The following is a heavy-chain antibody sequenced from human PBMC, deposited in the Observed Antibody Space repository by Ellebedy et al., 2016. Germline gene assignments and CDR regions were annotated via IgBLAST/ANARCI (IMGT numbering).Heavy chain of an antibody. Sequence: GESLKISCAASGFTFSSYSMNWVRQAPGKGLEWVSSISISSTYIYYADSVKGRFTISRDNAKNSLYLLMNSLRAEDTAVYYCARDLSVLGDFTTNWFDPWGQGTLVTVSS. D-gene: IGHD2-21*02. CDR1: GFTFSSYS. CDR2: ISISSTYI. J-gene: IGHJ5*02. V-gene: IGHV3-21*01. CDR3: ARDLSVLGDFTTNWFDP.